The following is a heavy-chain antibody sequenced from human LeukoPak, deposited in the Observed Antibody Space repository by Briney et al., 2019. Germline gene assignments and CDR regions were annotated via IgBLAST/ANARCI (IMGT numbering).Heavy chain of an antibody. J-gene: IGHJ4*02. CDR2: IIPIFGIA. CDR3: AGGYSYGRFDY. Sequence: SVKVSCKASGGTFSSYAISWVRQAPGQGLEWMGRIIPIFGIANYAQKFQGRVTITADKSTSTAYMELRSLRSDDTAVYYCAGGYSYGRFDYWGQGTLVTVSS. D-gene: IGHD5-18*01. V-gene: IGHV1-69*04. CDR1: GGTFSSYA.